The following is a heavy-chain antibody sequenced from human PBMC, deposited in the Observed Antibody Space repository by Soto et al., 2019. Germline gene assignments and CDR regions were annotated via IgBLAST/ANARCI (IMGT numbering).Heavy chain of an antibody. V-gene: IGHV4-34*01. CDR3: ARGPWGFGYYYYYMDV. D-gene: IGHD3-16*01. J-gene: IGHJ6*03. Sequence: SETLSLTCAVYGGSFSGYYWSWIRQPPGKGLEWIGEINHSGSTNYNPSLKSRVTISVDTSKNQLSLKRSSVTAADTDLYYCARGPWGFGYYYYYMDVWGKGTTVTVSS. CDR1: GGSFSGYY. CDR2: INHSGST.